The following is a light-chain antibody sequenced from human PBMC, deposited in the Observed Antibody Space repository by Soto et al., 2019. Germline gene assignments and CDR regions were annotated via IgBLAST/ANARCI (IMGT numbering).Light chain of an antibody. CDR3: HQYGPSPRT. CDR2: GVS. CDR1: QSVRSSY. Sequence: EIVLTQSPGTLSLSPGERATLSCRASQSVRSSYLAWYQQKLGQAPRLLIYGVSNRATGIPDRFSGSGSGTDFSLTISRLESDDFAVYYGHQYGPSPRTCGQWPKVEIK. J-gene: IGKJ1*01. V-gene: IGKV3-20*01.